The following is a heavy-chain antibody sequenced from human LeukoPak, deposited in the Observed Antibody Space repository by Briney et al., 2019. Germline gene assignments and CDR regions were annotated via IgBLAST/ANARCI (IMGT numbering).Heavy chain of an antibody. CDR1: GGSFSGYY. D-gene: IGHD6-19*01. J-gene: IGHJ3*02. CDR2: INHSGGT. CDR3: AIAVAGITTRVAFDI. V-gene: IGHV4-34*01. Sequence: SETLSLTCAVHGGSFSGYYWSWIRQRPGKGLEWMGEINHSGGTNYNPSLKRRVTISVDTSKNQFSMKLSSVTAAETAVYYGAIAVAGITTRVAFDIWGRGTMVTVSS.